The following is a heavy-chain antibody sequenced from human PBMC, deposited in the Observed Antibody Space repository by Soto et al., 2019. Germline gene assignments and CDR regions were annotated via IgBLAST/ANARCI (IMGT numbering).Heavy chain of an antibody. CDR2: IIPLFGAA. D-gene: IGHD3-22*01. V-gene: IGHV1-69*06. Sequence: QVQLEQSGAEVKKPGSSVTVSCKVSAGTFSTYIISWVRQAPGHGLEWMGGIIPLFGAANYAQKFQGRVTITADKSTSTAYMELSSLRSEDTAIYYCAREDRSGYRFESWGQGTLVTVST. CDR1: AGTFSTYI. J-gene: IGHJ4*02. CDR3: AREDRSGYRFES.